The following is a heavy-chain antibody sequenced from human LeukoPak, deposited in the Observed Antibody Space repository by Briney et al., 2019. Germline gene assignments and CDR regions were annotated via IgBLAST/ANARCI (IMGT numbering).Heavy chain of an antibody. J-gene: IGHJ4*02. CDR2: IRYDGSNK. CDR1: GFTFSSYA. V-gene: IGHV3-30*02. CDR3: ARDSRLRWFLYYFDS. Sequence: GGSLRLSCAASGFTFSSYAMSWVRQAPGKGLEWVAFIRYDGSNKYYADSVKGRFTISRDNSKNTLYLQMNSLRAEDTAVYYCARDSRLRWFLYYFDSWGQGTLVTVSS. D-gene: IGHD4-23*01.